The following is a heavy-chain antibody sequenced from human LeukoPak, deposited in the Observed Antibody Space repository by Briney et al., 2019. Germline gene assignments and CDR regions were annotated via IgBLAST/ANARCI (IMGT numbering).Heavy chain of an antibody. D-gene: IGHD6-19*01. CDR2: IYYSGST. V-gene: IGHV4-59*01. J-gene: IGHJ3*02. Sequence: PSETLSLTCTVSGGSISSYYWSWIRQPAGKGLEWIGYIYYSGSTNYNPSLKSRVTISVDTSKNQFSLKLSSVTAADTAVYYCARVACTHAFDILGQGTMVTVSS. CDR1: GGSISSYY. CDR3: ARVACTHAFDI.